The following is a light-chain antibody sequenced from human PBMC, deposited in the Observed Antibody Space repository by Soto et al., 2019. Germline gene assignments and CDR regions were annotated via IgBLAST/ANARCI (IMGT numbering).Light chain of an antibody. Sequence: EIVLTQSPGTLSLSPGERATLSCRASQSVSSSYLAWYQQKPGQAPRLLIYGASSRATGIPDRFSGSGSGTDFTLTISRLEPEDFAVYYCQSAGSTCGQGTKLEIK. J-gene: IGKJ2*02. V-gene: IGKV3-20*01. CDR1: QSVSSSY. CDR2: GAS. CDR3: QSAGST.